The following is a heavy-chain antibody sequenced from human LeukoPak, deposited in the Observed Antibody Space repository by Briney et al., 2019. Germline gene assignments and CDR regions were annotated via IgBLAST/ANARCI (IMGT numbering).Heavy chain of an antibody. CDR1: GGSFSGYH. J-gene: IGHJ4*02. D-gene: IGHD5-12*01. V-gene: IGHV4-34*01. CDR2: INHRGST. Sequence: SETLSLTCAVYGGSFSGYHWSWIRQPPGKGLEWIGEINHRGSTNYNPSLKSRVTISVDTSKNQFSLNLTSVTAADTAVYYCARRGSGYDLDYWGRGTLVTVSS. CDR3: ARRGSGYDLDY.